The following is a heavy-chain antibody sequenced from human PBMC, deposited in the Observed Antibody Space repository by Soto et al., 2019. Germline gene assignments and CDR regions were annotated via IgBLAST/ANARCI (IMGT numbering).Heavy chain of an antibody. Sequence: QVQLVQSGAEVKKPGSSVKVSCKASGGTFSSYAISWVRQAPGQGLEWMGGIIPIFGTANYAQKFQGRVTTTADKSTSTAYMELSSLRSEDTAVYYSARVGRYYDSSGYYYFDYWGNGTLVTVSS. J-gene: IGHJ4*01. V-gene: IGHV1-69*06. D-gene: IGHD3-22*01. CDR2: IIPIFGTA. CDR3: ARVGRYYDSSGYYYFDY. CDR1: GGTFSSYA.